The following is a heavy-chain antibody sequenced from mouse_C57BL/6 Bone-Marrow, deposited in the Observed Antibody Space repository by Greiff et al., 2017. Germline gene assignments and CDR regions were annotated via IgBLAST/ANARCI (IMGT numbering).Heavy chain of an antibody. CDR3: ARPYGNYGDY. J-gene: IGHJ2*01. Sequence: QVQLQQPGAELVKPGASVKLSCKASGYTFTSYWLHWVKPRPGHGLEWIGMIHPNSGSTNYNEKFKSKATLTVDKSSSTAYMQLSSLTAEDSAVYYCARPYGNYGDYWGQGTTLTVSS. V-gene: IGHV1-64*01. D-gene: IGHD2-1*01. CDR1: GYTFTSYW. CDR2: IHPNSGST.